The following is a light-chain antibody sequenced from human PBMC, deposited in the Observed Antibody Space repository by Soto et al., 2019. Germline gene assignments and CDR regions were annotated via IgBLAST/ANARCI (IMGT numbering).Light chain of an antibody. Sequence: EIVLTQSPGTLSLSPGERATLSCRASQSVSSSYLAWYQQKPGQAPRLLIYGACSRATGIPDRFSGSGSGTDFTLTISRLEPEDFAVYYCQQYGSPTWTFGQGTKVEIK. CDR3: QQYGSPTWT. V-gene: IGKV3-20*01. CDR1: QSVSSSY. CDR2: GAC. J-gene: IGKJ1*01.